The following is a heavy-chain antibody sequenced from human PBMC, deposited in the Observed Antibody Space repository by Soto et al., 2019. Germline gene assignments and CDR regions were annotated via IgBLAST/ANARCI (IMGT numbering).Heavy chain of an antibody. CDR2: IYWDDDK. CDR1: GFSLSTSGVG. V-gene: IGHV2-5*02. D-gene: IGHD2-2*01. J-gene: IGHJ5*02. CDR3: VHSGGCSSTSCLTTRNNWFDP. Sequence: SGPTLVNPTQTLTLTCTFSGFSLSTSGVGVGWIRQPPGKALEWLALIYWDDDKRYSPSLKSRLTITKDTFKNQVVLTMTNMDPVDTATYHCVHSGGCSSTSCLTTRNNWFDPWGQGTLVTVSS.